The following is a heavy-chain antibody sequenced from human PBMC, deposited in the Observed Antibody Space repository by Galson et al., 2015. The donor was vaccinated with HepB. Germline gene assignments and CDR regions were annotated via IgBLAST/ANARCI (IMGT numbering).Heavy chain of an antibody. J-gene: IGHJ3*02. CDR2: IYYSGST. CDR1: GGFISGYY. V-gene: IGHV4-59*01. CDR3: ARDSRVVPAAIDAFDI. Sequence: ATLSLTCTVSGGFISGYYWSWLRQPPGEGLEWIGYIYYSGSTNYNPSLKIRVTISVDTSKNQFSLKLSSVTAADTAVYYCARDSRVVPAAIDAFDIWGQGTMVTVSS. D-gene: IGHD2-2*01.